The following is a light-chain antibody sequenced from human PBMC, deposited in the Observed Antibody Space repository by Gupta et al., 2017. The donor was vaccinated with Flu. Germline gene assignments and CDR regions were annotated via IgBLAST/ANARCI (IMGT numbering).Light chain of an antibody. CDR1: QSVSRDY. V-gene: IGKV3-20*01. CDR2: GAS. Sequence: EIVLPQSQGTLSLSPGERATPSCRASQSVSRDYLAWYQHKRGQAPRLLIYGASSRATGIPDRFSGSGSGTDFTLTITRLEPEGFAVYYCQHYGGSPLYTFGQGTKLEIK. CDR3: QHYGGSPLYT. J-gene: IGKJ2*01.